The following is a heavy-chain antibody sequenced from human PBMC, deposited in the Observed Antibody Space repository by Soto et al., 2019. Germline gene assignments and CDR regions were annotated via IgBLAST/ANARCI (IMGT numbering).Heavy chain of an antibody. CDR3: ARVGLKYLRWFDP. J-gene: IGHJ5*02. Sequence: ASVKVSCKASGYSFRSYGIQWVRQAPGQSLEWMGWINVDNGDTKYSQNFQDRVTILRGTPASTVYMELSSLRTEDTAVYYCARVGLKYLRWFDPWGQGSLVTVSS. V-gene: IGHV1-3*01. CDR1: GYSFRSYG. D-gene: IGHD6-6*01. CDR2: INVDNGDT.